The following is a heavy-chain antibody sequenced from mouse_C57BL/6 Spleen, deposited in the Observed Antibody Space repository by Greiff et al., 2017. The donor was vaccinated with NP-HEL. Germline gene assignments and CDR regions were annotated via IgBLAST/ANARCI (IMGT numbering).Heavy chain of an antibody. CDR2: INPSTGGT. CDR1: GYSFTGYY. Sequence: VQLQQSGPELVKPGASVKISCKASGYSFTGYYMNWVKQSPEKSLEWIGEINPSTGGTTYNQKFKAKATLTVDKSSSTAYMQLKSLTSEDSAVYYCGRAYCLGSSCFAYWGQGTLVTVSA. J-gene: IGHJ3*01. V-gene: IGHV1-42*01. D-gene: IGHD1-1*01. CDR3: GRAYCLGSSCFAY.